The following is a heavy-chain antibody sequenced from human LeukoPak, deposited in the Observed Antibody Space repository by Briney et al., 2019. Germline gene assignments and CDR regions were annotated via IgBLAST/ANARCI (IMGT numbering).Heavy chain of an antibody. J-gene: IGHJ4*02. Sequence: PGGSLRLSCAASGFTFSSYGMSWVRQAPGKGLEWVSAISGSGGSTYYADSVKGRFTISRDNSKNTLYLQMNSLRAEDTAVYYCAKDYDSSGLSDYWGQGTLVTVSS. CDR2: ISGSGGST. V-gene: IGHV3-23*01. D-gene: IGHD3-22*01. CDR3: AKDYDSSGLSDY. CDR1: GFTFSSYG.